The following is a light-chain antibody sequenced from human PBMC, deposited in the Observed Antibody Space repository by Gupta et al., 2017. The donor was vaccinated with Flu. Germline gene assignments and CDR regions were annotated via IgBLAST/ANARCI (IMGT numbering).Light chain of an antibody. J-gene: IGKJ2*01. CDR2: DAS. CDR3: QQRSGLPMYT. Sequence: ATLSLSPGDRAILSCRASQSVIIYLAWYQQKPGQPPRLLMFDASKRAAGIPDRFSGSGSGTDFTLTISTLEPEDFAVYYCQQRSGLPMYTFGQGTKLE. CDR1: QSVIIY. V-gene: IGKV3-11*01.